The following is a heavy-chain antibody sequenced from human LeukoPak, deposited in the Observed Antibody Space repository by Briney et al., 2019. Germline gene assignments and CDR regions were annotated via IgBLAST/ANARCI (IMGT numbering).Heavy chain of an antibody. Sequence: SGGSLRLSCAASGFTFSSYWMHWVRQAPGKGLVWVSRINSDGSSTNYADSVQGRFTISRDNAKNSLYLQMNSLRAEDTAVYYCARVNPTSSGFYAYWGQGTLVTVSS. CDR1: GFTFSSYW. CDR2: INSDGSST. J-gene: IGHJ4*02. D-gene: IGHD3-22*01. V-gene: IGHV3-74*01. CDR3: ARVNPTSSGFYAY.